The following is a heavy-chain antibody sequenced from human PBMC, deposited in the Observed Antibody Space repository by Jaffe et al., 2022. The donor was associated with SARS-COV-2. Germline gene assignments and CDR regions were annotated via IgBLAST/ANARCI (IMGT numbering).Heavy chain of an antibody. V-gene: IGHV3-33*01. CDR1: GFTFSSYG. Sequence: QVQLVESGGGVVQPGRSLRLSCAASGFTFSSYGMHWVRQAPGKGLEWVAVIWYDGSNKYYADSVKGRFTISRDNSKNTLYLQMNSLRAEDTAVYYCARATGGGYTLDTHYYYYYGMDVWGQGTTVTVSS. D-gene: IGHD5-12*01. J-gene: IGHJ6*02. CDR3: ARATGGGYTLDTHYYYYYGMDV. CDR2: IWYDGSNK.